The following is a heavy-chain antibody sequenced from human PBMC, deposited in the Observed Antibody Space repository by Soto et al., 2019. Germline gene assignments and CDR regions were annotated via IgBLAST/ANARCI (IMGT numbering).Heavy chain of an antibody. Sequence: GGSLRLSCAASGFTFSSYAMSWVRQAPGKGLEWVSAISGSGGSTYYADSVKGRFTISRDNSKNTLYLQMNSLRAEDTAVYYCAKMRDRDGYNWGDYYYYYGMDVWGQGTTVTVSS. CDR2: ISGSGGST. CDR1: GFTFSSYA. CDR3: AKMRDRDGYNWGDYYYYYGMDV. V-gene: IGHV3-23*01. J-gene: IGHJ6*02. D-gene: IGHD5-12*01.